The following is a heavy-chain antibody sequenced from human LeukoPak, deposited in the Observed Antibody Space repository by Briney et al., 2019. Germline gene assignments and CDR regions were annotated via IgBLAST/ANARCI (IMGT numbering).Heavy chain of an antibody. D-gene: IGHD2-8*02. J-gene: IGHJ4*02. CDR2: IFPSGGEI. Sequence: GGSLRLSCAASGFTVSSNYMSWVRQAPGKGLEWVSSIFPSGGEIHYADSVRGRFTISRDDSKSTLSLQMNSLRAEDTAIYYCATYRQVLLPFESWGQGTLVTVSS. CDR3: ATYRQVLLPFES. V-gene: IGHV3-53*01. CDR1: GFTVSSNY.